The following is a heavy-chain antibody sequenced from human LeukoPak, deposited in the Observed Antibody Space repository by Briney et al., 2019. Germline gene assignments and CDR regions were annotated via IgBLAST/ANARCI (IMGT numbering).Heavy chain of an antibody. Sequence: SEPPSPTCAVSGGDISIYYCSWIRHPTGNARAWLGYISYSWSTHDNASLKSRVTISVDTSKNQFSLKLSSVTAADTAVYYCARGDGVGDYGDYLDLGGLGFYYYGMDVWGQGTTVTVSS. CDR3: ARGDGVGDYGDYLDLGGLGFYYYGMDV. CDR2: ISYSWST. V-gene: IGHV4-59*01. D-gene: IGHD4-17*01. CDR1: GGDISIYY. J-gene: IGHJ6*02.